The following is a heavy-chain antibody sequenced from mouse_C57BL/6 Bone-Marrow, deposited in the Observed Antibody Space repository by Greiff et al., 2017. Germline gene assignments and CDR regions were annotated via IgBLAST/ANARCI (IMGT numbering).Heavy chain of an antibody. Sequence: QVQLQQSGPELVKPGASVTISCKASGYAFSSSWMNWVKQRPGKGLEWIGRIYPGDGDTNYNGKFKGKATLTADTSSSTAYMQLSSLTSEDSAVYFCATNWDDYWGQGTTLTVSS. CDR1: GYAFSSSW. V-gene: IGHV1-82*01. CDR2: IYPGDGDT. CDR3: ATNWDDY. D-gene: IGHD4-1*01. J-gene: IGHJ2*01.